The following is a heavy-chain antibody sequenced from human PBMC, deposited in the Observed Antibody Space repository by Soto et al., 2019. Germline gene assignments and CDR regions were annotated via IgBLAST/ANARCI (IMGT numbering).Heavy chain of an antibody. J-gene: IGHJ4*02. Sequence: EVQLVESGGGLVKPGGSLRLSCAVSGFTFSSYSINWVRQAPGKGLEGVASVSSSSSYIYYADSVKGRFTISRDNAKNSLYLQMDSLRAEDTAVYYCARALPGTTTLFDYWGRGTLVTVSA. V-gene: IGHV3-21*01. CDR1: GFTFSSYS. CDR2: VSSSSSYI. CDR3: ARALPGTTTLFDY. D-gene: IGHD1-7*01.